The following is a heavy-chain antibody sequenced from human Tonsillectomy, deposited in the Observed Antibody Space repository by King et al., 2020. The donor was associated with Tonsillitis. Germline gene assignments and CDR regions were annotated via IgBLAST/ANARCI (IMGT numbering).Heavy chain of an antibody. CDR3: VLYGVGWFGAVDY. CDR2: IYHSGSN. J-gene: IGHJ4*02. D-gene: IGHD3-10*01. V-gene: IGHV4-38-2*01. Sequence: QLQESGPGLVKPSETLSFTCAVSGYSISTGYYWGWIRQPPGKGLEWIGSIYHSGSNYYNPSLMSRVTISVDTSRNQFSLKLSSVTAADTAVYYCVLYGVGWFGAVDYWGQGTLVTVSS. CDR1: GYSISTGYY.